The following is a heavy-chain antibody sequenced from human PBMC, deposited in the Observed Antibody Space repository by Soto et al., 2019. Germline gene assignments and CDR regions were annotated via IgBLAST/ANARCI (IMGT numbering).Heavy chain of an antibody. Sequence: GGSLRLSCATSGFSLNDFGIHWVRQAPGKGLEWVSHLWYDGNRKNYADSVKGRFTVSRDSSKNTVYLHMDSLRVEDTAVYYCAKENTPPYFDSWGQGALVTVSS. CDR1: GFSLNDFG. J-gene: IGHJ4*02. CDR3: AKENTPPYFDS. D-gene: IGHD2-15*01. CDR2: LWYDGNRK. V-gene: IGHV3-33*03.